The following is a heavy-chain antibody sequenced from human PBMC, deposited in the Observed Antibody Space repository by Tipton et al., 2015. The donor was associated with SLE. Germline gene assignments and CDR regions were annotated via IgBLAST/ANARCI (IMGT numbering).Heavy chain of an antibody. CDR1: GGSISESTYS. CDR3: ARVGDYYNSGSRVFDH. Sequence: TLSLTCTVSGGSISESTYSWDWIRQAPGKGLEWIGSMYFSGNTYYNPFLRSRVTISADTSNNQFSLRLTSVTAADTAVYFCARVGDYYNSGSRVFDHWGQGILVTVSS. CDR2: MYFSGNT. V-gene: IGHV4-39*07. J-gene: IGHJ4*02. D-gene: IGHD3-10*01.